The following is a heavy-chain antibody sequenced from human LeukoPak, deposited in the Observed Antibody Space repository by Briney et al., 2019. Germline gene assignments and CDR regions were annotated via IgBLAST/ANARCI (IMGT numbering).Heavy chain of an antibody. J-gene: IGHJ4*02. D-gene: IGHD6-19*01. CDR3: ARGEVAGFDY. Sequence: PGGSLRLSCAASGFTFSSYSMNWVRQAPGKGLEWVSSISSSSSYIYYADSVKGRFTISRDNAKNSLYLQMNGLRAEDTAVYYCARGEVAGFDYWGQGTLVTVSS. CDR2: ISSSSSYI. CDR1: GFTFSSYS. V-gene: IGHV3-21*01.